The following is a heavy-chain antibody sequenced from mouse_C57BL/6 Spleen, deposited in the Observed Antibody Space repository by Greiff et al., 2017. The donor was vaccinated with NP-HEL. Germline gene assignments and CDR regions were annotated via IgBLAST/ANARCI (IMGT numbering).Heavy chain of an antibody. CDR2: IYPGDGDT. J-gene: IGHJ2*01. V-gene: IGHV1-82*01. D-gene: IGHD2-1*01. CDR1: GYAFSSSW. CDR3: ARIYYGNYLDY. Sequence: QVQLQQSGPELVKPGASVKISCKASGYAFSSSWMNWVKQRPGKGLEWIGRIYPGDGDTNYNGKFKGKATLTADKSSSTAYMQLSSLTSEDSAVYFCARIYYGNYLDYWGQGTTLTVSS.